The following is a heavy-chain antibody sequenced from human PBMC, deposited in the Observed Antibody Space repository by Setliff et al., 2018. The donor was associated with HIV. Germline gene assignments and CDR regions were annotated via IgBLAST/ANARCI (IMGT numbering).Heavy chain of an antibody. Sequence: SVKVSCKSSGGTFSRYTISWVRQAPGQGLEWMGGIIPIFGTSNYAQSFQGRVSITVDASTSTAYMELSSLKSEDTAVYYCARDNYYDSSGAIGYWGQGTLVTVSS. CDR2: IIPIFGTS. CDR1: GGTFSRYT. J-gene: IGHJ4*02. D-gene: IGHD3-22*01. V-gene: IGHV1-69*13. CDR3: ARDNYYDSSGAIGY.